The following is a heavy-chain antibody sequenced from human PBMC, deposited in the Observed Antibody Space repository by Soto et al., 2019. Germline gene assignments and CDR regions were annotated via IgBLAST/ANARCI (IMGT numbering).Heavy chain of an antibody. D-gene: IGHD5-18*01. CDR2: IYSGGST. CDR3: ARGVAMAQL. CDR1: EFTFSSYS. Sequence: PGGSLRLSCAASEFTFSSYSMNWVRQAPGQGLEWVSIIYSGGSTDYADSVRGRFTISRDNMKNTLFLQMNSLRAEDTAVYYCARGVAMAQLWGQGTPVTVSS. J-gene: IGHJ4*02. V-gene: IGHV3-53*01.